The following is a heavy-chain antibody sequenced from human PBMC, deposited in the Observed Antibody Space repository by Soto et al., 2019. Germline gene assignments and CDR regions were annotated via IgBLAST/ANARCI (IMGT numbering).Heavy chain of an antibody. D-gene: IGHD2-21*02. Sequence: LVESGGDLVYPGGSLRLSCVGSGFSFSDHSMNWVRQAPGKGLQWVSYISSSSDKTYYADSVKGRFTVSRDNAKNALFLQMNSLRDDDTGTYFCARLPKGGLVTAWGQGTRVTVSS. CDR1: GFSFSDHS. J-gene: IGHJ4*02. V-gene: IGHV3-48*02. CDR3: ARLPKGGLVTA. CDR2: ISSSSDKT.